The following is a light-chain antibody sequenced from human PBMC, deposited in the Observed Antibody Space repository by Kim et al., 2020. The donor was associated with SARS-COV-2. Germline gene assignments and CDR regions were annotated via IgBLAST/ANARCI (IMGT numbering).Light chain of an antibody. V-gene: IGKV3-11*01. CDR1: RNSGNF. CDR3: QQDSNWPPLT. J-gene: IGKJ4*01. CDR2: DPS. Sequence: PGERAPPSCRASRNSGNFLARYQRKPGQPPRRRVYDPSIRATAVPARFSGSGSGTDFTLTISSLEPEDSAFSYCQQDSNWPPLTFGGGTKLEIK.